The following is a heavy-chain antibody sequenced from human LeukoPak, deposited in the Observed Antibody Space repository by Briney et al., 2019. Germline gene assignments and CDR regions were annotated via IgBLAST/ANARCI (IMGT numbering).Heavy chain of an antibody. Sequence: PGGSLRLSCAASGFTFSSYSMNWVRQAPGKGLEWVSSISSSSSYIYYADSVKGRFTISRDNAKNSLYLQMNSLRAEDTAVYYCAREERYFDWLVDYYYYYYMDAWGKGTTVTIS. V-gene: IGHV3-21*01. D-gene: IGHD3-9*01. CDR1: GFTFSSYS. CDR3: AREERYFDWLVDYYYYYYMDA. CDR2: ISSSSSYI. J-gene: IGHJ6*03.